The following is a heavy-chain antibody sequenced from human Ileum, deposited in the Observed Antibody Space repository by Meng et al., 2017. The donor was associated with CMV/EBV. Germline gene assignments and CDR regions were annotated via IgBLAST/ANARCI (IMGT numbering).Heavy chain of an antibody. CDR1: GFTFSSYW. V-gene: IGHV3-74*01. J-gene: IGHJ4*02. CDR3: ARDADFWSGSDY. CDR2: INSDGSST. Sequence: GESLKISCAASGFTFSSYWMHWVRQAPGKGLVWVSRINSDGSSTSYADSVKGRFTISRDNAENSLYLQMNSLRVEDTAVYYCARDADFWSGSDYWGQGTLVTVSS. D-gene: IGHD3-3*01.